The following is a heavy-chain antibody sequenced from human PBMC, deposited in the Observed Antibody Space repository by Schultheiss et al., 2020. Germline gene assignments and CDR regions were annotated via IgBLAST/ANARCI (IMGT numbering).Heavy chain of an antibody. V-gene: IGHV3-23*01. J-gene: IGHJ4*02. CDR3: AKDERVHSGTYSGLRVPDY. CDR1: GFTFSNYA. Sequence: GGSLRLSCAASGFTFSNYAMTWVRQAPGKGLEWVSVISGSGDDTYYADSVKGRFIISRDNSKNILYLQMNSLRAEDTAVYYCAKDERVHSGTYSGLRVPDYWGQGTLVTVSS. CDR2: ISGSGDDT. D-gene: IGHD1-26*01.